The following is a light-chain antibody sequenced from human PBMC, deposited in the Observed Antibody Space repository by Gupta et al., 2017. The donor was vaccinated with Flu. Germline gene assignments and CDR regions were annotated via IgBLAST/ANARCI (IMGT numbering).Light chain of an antibody. V-gene: IGLV2-8*01. J-gene: IGLJ1*01. Sequence: SSDVGGYNYASWYQQHPSKAPRLMIYEVSQRPSGVPDRFSGSKSGNTASLTVSRLQPEDEADYYCSSYTGSNNVFGTGTKVTVL. CDR3: SSYTGSNNV. CDR1: SSDVGGYNY. CDR2: EVS.